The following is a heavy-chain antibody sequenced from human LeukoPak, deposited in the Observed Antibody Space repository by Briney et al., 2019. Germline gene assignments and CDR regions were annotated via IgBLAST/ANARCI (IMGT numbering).Heavy chain of an antibody. CDR3: TTELLYYYDSSVSDY. CDR2: IKSKTDGGTT. CDR1: GFTFSNAW. J-gene: IGHJ4*02. Sequence: PGGSLRLSCAASGFTFSNAWMSWVRQAPGKGLEWVGRIKSKTDGGTTDYAAPVKGRFTISRDDSKNTLYLQMNSLKTEDTAVYYCTTELLYYYDSSVSDYWGQGTLVTVSS. D-gene: IGHD3-22*01. V-gene: IGHV3-15*01.